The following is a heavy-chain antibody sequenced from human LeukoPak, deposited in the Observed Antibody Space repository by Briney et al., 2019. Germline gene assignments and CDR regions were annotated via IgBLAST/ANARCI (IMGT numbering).Heavy chain of an antibody. CDR3: ARGEAPDGYYYYYMDV. V-gene: IGHV1-69*13. J-gene: IGHJ6*03. CDR2: IIPIFGTA. Sequence: GASVKVSCKASGGTFSSYAISWVRQAPGQGLEWMGGIIPIFGTANYAQKFQGRVTITADESTSTAYMELSSLRSEDTAVYYCARGEAPDGYYYYYMDVWGKGTTVTVSS. D-gene: IGHD5-24*01. CDR1: GGTFSSYA.